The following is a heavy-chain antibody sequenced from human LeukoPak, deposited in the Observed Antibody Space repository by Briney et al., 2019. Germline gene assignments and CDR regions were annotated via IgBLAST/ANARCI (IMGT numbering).Heavy chain of an antibody. Sequence: NTSETLSLTCTVSGGSISSSSYYWGWIRQPPGKGLEWIGSIYYSGSTYYNPSLKSRVTISVDTSKNQFSLKLSSVTAADTAVYYCARRLVVPAANNPQFDYWGQGTLVTVSS. CDR1: GGSISSSSYY. CDR2: IYYSGST. D-gene: IGHD2-2*01. CDR3: ARRLVVPAANNPQFDY. J-gene: IGHJ4*02. V-gene: IGHV4-39*01.